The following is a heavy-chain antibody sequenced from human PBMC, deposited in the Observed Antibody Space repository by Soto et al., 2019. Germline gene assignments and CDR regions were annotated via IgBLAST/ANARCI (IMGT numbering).Heavy chain of an antibody. CDR1: GSTLGRYG. V-gene: IGHV1-69*01. D-gene: IGHD1-26*01. CDR2: IIPIFGTT. J-gene: IGHJ4*02. Sequence: QVQLVQSGAGVKKPGSSVKVSCPASGSTLGRYGFTWGPQAPGQGFQWMGGIIPIFGTTHYEQNFQGRLSITAGESTSTVYMELSSLRSDDTAIYFCARTYYQWEALHYFDFWGQGTLVTVSS. CDR3: ARTYYQWEALHYFDF.